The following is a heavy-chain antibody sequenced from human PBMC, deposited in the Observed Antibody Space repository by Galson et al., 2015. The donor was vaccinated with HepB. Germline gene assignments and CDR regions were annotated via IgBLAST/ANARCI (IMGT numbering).Heavy chain of an antibody. J-gene: IGHJ4*02. Sequence: SLRLSCAASGFTFSTYWMYWVRQAPGKGLEWVAAIKTDGSDKYYADSVKGRCTFSRDNADNSLYLQINSLRNEDTAVYYCAKDHITGWSFDSWGQGTLVTVSS. CDR2: IKTDGSDK. D-gene: IGHD6-19*01. CDR3: AKDHITGWSFDS. V-gene: IGHV3-7*03. CDR1: GFTFSTYW.